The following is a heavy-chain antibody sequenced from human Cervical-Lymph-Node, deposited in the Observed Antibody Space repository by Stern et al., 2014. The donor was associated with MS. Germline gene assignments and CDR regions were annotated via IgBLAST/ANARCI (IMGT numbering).Heavy chain of an antibody. J-gene: IGHJ4*02. Sequence: VQLVESGGGVVQPGRSLRLSCAASGFTFSNYPMHWVRQAPGKGLEWVAVISYDGKKIYYGGSVKGRFSISRDNSKSTLYLQMHSLRPEDTAVYYCARGFRFLEWLFPDYWGQGSLVTVSS. D-gene: IGHD3-3*01. CDR2: ISYDGKKI. CDR3: ARGFRFLEWLFPDY. V-gene: IGHV3-30*01. CDR1: GFTFSNYP.